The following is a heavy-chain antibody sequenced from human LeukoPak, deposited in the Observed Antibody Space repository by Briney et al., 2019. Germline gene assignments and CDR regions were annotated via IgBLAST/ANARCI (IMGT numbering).Heavy chain of an antibody. J-gene: IGHJ4*02. D-gene: IGHD5-18*01. CDR2: ISSSSSYI. Sequence: GGSLRLSCAASGFTFSSYSMNWVRQAQGKGLEWVSSISSSSSYIYYADSVKGRLTISRDNDKNSLYMQMNRLRAEDTAVYYCASGYSREREDYWGQGTLVTVSS. CDR1: GFTFSSYS. CDR3: ASGYSREREDY. V-gene: IGHV3-21*01.